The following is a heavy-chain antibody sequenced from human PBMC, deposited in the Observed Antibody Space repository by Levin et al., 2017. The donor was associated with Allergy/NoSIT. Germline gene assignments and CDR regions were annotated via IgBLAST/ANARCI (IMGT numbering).Heavy chain of an antibody. CDR1: GFTFSSYA. CDR3: ARDIVELTIFGVVHTGGMDV. D-gene: IGHD3-3*01. Sequence: GESLKISCAASGFTFSSYAMHWVRQAPGKGLEWVAVISYDGSNKYYADSVKGRFTISRDNSKNTLYLQMNSLRAEDTAVYYCARDIVELTIFGVVHTGGMDVWGQGTTVTVSS. J-gene: IGHJ6*02. CDR2: ISYDGSNK. V-gene: IGHV3-30*04.